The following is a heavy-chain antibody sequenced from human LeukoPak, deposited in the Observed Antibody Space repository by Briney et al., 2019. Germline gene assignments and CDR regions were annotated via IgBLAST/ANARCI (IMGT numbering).Heavy chain of an antibody. J-gene: IGHJ4*02. CDR3: ARVTGYMVEDYFDY. CDR2: INPNSGGT. D-gene: IGHD5-12*01. CDR1: GYTFTGYY. V-gene: IGHV1-2*02. Sequence: ASVKVSCKASGYTFTGYYMHWVRQAPGQGLEWMGWINPNSGGTNYAQKFQGRVTMTRDTSISTAYMELSRLRSDDAAVYYCARVTGYMVEDYFDYWGQGTLVTVSS.